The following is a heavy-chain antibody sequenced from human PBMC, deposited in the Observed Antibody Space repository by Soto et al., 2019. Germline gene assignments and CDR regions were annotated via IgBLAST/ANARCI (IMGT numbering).Heavy chain of an antibody. V-gene: IGHV3-74*01. Sequence: EVQLVESGGVLVQPGGSLRLSCAASGFTFSDHWMHWVRQATGKGLVWVSRINGDGRTTDYADSVKGRFTISRDNAKNTLYLQMNSLRVEDTAVYYCASIGDPPLDFWGQGTLVTVSS. CDR3: ASIGDPPLDF. D-gene: IGHD3-3*01. CDR1: GFTFSDHW. J-gene: IGHJ4*02. CDR2: INGDGRTT.